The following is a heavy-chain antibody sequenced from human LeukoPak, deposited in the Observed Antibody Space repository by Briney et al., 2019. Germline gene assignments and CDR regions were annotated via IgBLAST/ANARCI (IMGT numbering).Heavy chain of an antibody. J-gene: IGHJ6*02. CDR1: GFTFSDYY. Sequence: GGSLRLSCAASGFTFSDYYMSWIRQAPGKGLEWVSCISSSVSTIYYADSVKGRFTISRDNAKNSLYLQMNSLRAEDTAVYYCARGGRFLEWSGGPVYYYYGMDVWGQGTTVTVSS. CDR2: ISSSVSTI. D-gene: IGHD3-3*01. CDR3: ARGGRFLEWSGGPVYYYYGMDV. V-gene: IGHV3-11*01.